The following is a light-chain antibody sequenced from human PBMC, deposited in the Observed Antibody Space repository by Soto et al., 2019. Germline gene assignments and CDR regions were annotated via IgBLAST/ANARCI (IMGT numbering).Light chain of an antibody. J-gene: IGKJ4*01. CDR3: QQFNSYPLT. CDR1: QGISSA. CDR2: DAS. Sequence: AIQLTQSPSSLSASVGDRVTITCWASQGISSALAWYQQKPGKAPKLLIYDASSFESGVPSRFSGSGSGTDFTLTISSLQPEDFATYYCQQFNSYPLTFGGGTKVEIK. V-gene: IGKV1-13*02.